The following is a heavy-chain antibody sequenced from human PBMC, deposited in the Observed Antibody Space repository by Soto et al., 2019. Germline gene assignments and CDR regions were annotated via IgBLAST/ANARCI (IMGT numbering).Heavy chain of an antibody. CDR2: ISGYNGNT. CDR1: GYTFTRIG. D-gene: IGHD4-17*01. J-gene: IGHJ4*02. CDR3: ARATGYGGNSGFDY. V-gene: IGHV1-18*01. Sequence: ASVKVSCKASGYTFTRIGISWVRQAPGQGLEWMGWISGYNGNTNYVQKLQGRVTMTTDTSTSTAYMEVRSLISDDTAVYYCARATGYGGNSGFDYWGQGTLVTVSS.